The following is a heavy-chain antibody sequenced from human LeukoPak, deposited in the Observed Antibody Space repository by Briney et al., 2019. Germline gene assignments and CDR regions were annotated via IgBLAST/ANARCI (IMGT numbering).Heavy chain of an antibody. Sequence: GGSLRLSCAASGFTFSSYGMHWVRQAPGKGLEWVAFIRYDGSNKYYADSVKGRFTISRDNSKNTLYLQMNSLRAEDTAVYYCARETARQGYYFDYWGQGTLVTVSS. CDR3: ARETARQGYYFDY. CDR2: IRYDGSNK. CDR1: GFTFSSYG. V-gene: IGHV3-30*02. J-gene: IGHJ4*02. D-gene: IGHD6-6*01.